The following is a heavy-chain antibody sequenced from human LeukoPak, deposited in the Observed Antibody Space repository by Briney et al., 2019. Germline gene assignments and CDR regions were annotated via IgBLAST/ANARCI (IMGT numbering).Heavy chain of an antibody. J-gene: IGHJ4*02. V-gene: IGHV1-2*02. CDR3: ARDGAASTPEFDY. CDR2: INGNSGDT. CDR1: GFTFTDYY. D-gene: IGHD6-25*01. Sequence: GASVKISCKAYGFTFTDYYFYWVRQAPGQGLESMGWINGNSGDTDYVQRFKGRVTMTRDMSISTVYMELEKVTSDDTAVYYCARDGAASTPEFDYWGQGSPVTVSS.